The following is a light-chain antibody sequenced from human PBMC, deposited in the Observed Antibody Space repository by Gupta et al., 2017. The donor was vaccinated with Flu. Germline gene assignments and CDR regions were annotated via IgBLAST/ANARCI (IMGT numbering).Light chain of an antibody. J-gene: IGKJ1*01. CDR3: LQAKQSPWT. Sequence: APLEQPATISSRSSQSLVHSNRDTYLSWHHQRPGQPPRLLIYQISNRFSGVPDRFSGSGAGTDFTLKISRVEAEDVGLYYCLQAKQSPWTFGQGTRVEIK. CDR1: QSLVHSNRDTY. V-gene: IGKV2-24*01. CDR2: QIS.